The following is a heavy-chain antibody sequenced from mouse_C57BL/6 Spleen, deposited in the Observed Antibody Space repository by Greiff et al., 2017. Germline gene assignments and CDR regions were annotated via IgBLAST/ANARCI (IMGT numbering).Heavy chain of an antibody. CDR3: AAGYYGSRGYYYAMDY. D-gene: IGHD1-1*01. J-gene: IGHJ4*01. Sequence: EVQLQQSGAELVKPGASVKLSCTASGFNIKDYYMHWVKQRTEQGLAWIGRIDPEDGETKYAPKFQGKATITADTSSNTAYLQLSSLTSEDTAVYYCAAGYYGSRGYYYAMDYWGQGTSVTVSS. CDR2: IDPEDGET. V-gene: IGHV14-2*01. CDR1: GFNIKDYY.